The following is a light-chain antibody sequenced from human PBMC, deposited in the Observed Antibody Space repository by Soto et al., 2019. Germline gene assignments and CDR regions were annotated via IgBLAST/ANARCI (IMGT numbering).Light chain of an antibody. CDR1: QSISTW. CDR3: QHYNSYSEA. CDR2: KAS. J-gene: IGKJ1*01. Sequence: DIQLTQSPSSLSASLGDRVTITCRASQSISTWLSWYQQKPGKAPKVLIYKASNLQSGVSSRFSGSGSGTEFTLTISSLQPDDFATYYCQHYNSYSEAFGQGTKVDIK. V-gene: IGKV1-5*03.